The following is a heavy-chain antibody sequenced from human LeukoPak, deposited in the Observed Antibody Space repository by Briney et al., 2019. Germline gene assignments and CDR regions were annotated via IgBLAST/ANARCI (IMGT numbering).Heavy chain of an antibody. CDR1: GYTLTELS. CDR2: FDPEDGET. Sequence: ASVKVSCKVSGYTLTELSMHWVRQAPGKGLEWMGGFDPEDGETIYAQKFQGRVTMTEDTSTDTAYMELSRLRSEDTAVYYCATTWGLRYFDSLYFQHWGQGTLVTVSS. V-gene: IGHV1-24*01. D-gene: IGHD3-9*01. J-gene: IGHJ1*01. CDR3: ATTWGLRYFDSLYFQH.